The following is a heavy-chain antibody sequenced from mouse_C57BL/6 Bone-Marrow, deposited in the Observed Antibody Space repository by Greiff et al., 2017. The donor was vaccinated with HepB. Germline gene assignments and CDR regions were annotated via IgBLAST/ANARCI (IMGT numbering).Heavy chain of an antibody. J-gene: IGHJ2*01. CDR2: ISYDGSN. Sequence: EVQLQQSGPGLVKPSQSLSLTCSVTGYSITSGYYWNWIRQFPGNKLEWMGYISYDGSNKYNPSLKNRISITPDTSKNQFFLKLNSVTTEDTATYYCARVRNYYGSSPLFDYWGQGTTLTVSS. CDR3: ARVRNYYGSSPLFDY. CDR1: GYSITSGYY. D-gene: IGHD1-1*01. V-gene: IGHV3-6*01.